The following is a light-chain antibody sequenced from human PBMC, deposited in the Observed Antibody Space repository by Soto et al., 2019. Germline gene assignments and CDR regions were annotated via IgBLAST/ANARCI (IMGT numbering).Light chain of an antibody. J-gene: IGLJ1*01. V-gene: IGLV2-14*01. Sequence: QSVLTQPASVSGSPGQSITISCTGTSSDVGGFRYVSWFQQHPGKAPKLIIYEISNRPSGVFNRFSGSKSGNTASLTISGLQAEEEADYYCSSYTSTSTPYVFGTGTKLTVL. CDR2: EIS. CDR3: SSYTSTSTPYV. CDR1: SSDVGGFRY.